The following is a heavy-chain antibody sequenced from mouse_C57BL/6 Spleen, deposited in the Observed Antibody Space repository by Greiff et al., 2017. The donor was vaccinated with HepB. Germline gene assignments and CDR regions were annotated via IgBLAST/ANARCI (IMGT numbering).Heavy chain of an antibody. CDR3: TRGGLRDPAWFAY. Sequence: EVQLQQSGAELVRPGASVKLSCTASGFNIKDDYMHWVKQRPEQGLEWIGWIDPENGDTEYASKFQGKATITADTSSNTAYLQLSSMTSADTAVYYCTRGGLRDPAWFAYWGQGTLVTVAA. V-gene: IGHV14-4*01. J-gene: IGHJ3*01. D-gene: IGHD2-4*01. CDR1: GFNIKDDY. CDR2: IDPENGDT.